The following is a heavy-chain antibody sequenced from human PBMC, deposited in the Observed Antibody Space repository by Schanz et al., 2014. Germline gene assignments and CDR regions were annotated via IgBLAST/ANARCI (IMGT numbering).Heavy chain of an antibody. CDR2: INPTGGST. V-gene: IGHV1-46*01. Sequence: QVQLVQSGAEVKKPGASVKVSCKASGYTFISYFIHWVRQAPGQGLEWMGIINPTGGSTSYAQRFQALDSVTRDTSTSTVYMELSSLSSENTAVYYCARAAYGGYPSTPLRYGGQGTLVTVSS. CDR1: GYTFISYF. J-gene: IGHJ4*02. CDR3: ARAAYGGYPSTPLRY. D-gene: IGHD5-12*01.